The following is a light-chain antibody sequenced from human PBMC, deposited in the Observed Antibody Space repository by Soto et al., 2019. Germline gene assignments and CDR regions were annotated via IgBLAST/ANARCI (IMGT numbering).Light chain of an antibody. J-gene: IGKJ5*01. CDR2: HAS. Sequence: DIQMTRSPSSLSASIGDRVTITCQASQNITNNLSWYQQKPGKAPNLLIYHASKLAKGVTSRFSGSGSGTDFSFIITSLQREDLATYYCQKYYGIPPLTFGQGTRLEIX. V-gene: IGKV1-33*01. CDR1: QNITNN. CDR3: QKYYGIPPLT.